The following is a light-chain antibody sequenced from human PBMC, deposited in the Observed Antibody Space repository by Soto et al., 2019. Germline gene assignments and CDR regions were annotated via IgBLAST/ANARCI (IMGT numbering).Light chain of an antibody. Sequence: QSVLTQPASVSGSPGQTITISCTGTSRDIGGYNYVSWYQHHPGKAPKLMIYDVSNRPSGISNRFSGSKSGSTASLTISGLQAEDEADYWCSSYTSDSTLVVFGGGTKLTVL. CDR1: SRDIGGYNY. J-gene: IGLJ2*01. CDR3: SSYTSDSTLVV. V-gene: IGLV2-14*03. CDR2: DVS.